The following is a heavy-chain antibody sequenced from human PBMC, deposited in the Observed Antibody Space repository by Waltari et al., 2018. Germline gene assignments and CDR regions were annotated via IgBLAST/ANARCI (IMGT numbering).Heavy chain of an antibody. Sequence: EVQVVESGGGLVQPGGSLTLSCATSGFSFSGSCIHWVRQTSGKGLELCVRIRREPYNYATAYSASVKGRFTISRDDSKNTAFLQMNSLMTEDTAVYYCSGGEVTGTDFWGQGTLVTVSS. D-gene: IGHD6-19*01. V-gene: IGHV3-73*01. CDR2: IRREPYNYAT. J-gene: IGHJ4*02. CDR1: GFSFSGSC. CDR3: SGGEVTGTDF.